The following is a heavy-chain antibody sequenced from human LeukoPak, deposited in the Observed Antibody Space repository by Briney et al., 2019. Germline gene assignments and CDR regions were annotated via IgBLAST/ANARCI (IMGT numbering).Heavy chain of an antibody. Sequence: PSETLSLTCAVYGGSFSGYYWSWVRQPPGKGLEWIGEINHSGSTNYNPSLKRRVTISADTSKNQFSLKLSSVTAADTAVYYCARAPASWFGESAYAFDIWGQGTMFPVSS. CDR3: ARAPASWFGESAYAFDI. J-gene: IGHJ3*02. CDR1: GGSFSGYY. D-gene: IGHD3-10*01. CDR2: INHSGST. V-gene: IGHV4-34*01.